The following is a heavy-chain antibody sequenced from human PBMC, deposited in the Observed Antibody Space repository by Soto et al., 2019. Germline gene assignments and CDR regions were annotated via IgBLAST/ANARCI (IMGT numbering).Heavy chain of an antibody. CDR3: AIDQRYCSGGSCYGLFAFDI. Sequence: ASVKVSCKASGYTFTGHYMHWVRQAPGQGLEWMGWINPNSGGTNYAQKFQGWVTMTRDTSISTAYMELSRLRSDDTAVYYSAIDQRYCSGGSCYGLFAFDIWGQGTMVTVSS. D-gene: IGHD2-15*01. CDR1: GYTFTGHY. J-gene: IGHJ3*02. V-gene: IGHV1-2*04. CDR2: INPNSGGT.